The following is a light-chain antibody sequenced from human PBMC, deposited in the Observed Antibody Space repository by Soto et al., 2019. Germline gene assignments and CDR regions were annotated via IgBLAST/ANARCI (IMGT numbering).Light chain of an antibody. CDR2: DAS. CDR3: QQFSSYPHT. J-gene: IGKJ4*01. CDR1: RTVRNNY. Sequence: VLMLTTSTLSFSAGEGCTLSCNASRTVRNNYLAWYQQKPGQAPRLLIYDASSRATGIPDRFSGGGSGTDFTLTISILEPEDCAGYYCQQFSSYPHTFCGGTKA. V-gene: IGKV3-20*01.